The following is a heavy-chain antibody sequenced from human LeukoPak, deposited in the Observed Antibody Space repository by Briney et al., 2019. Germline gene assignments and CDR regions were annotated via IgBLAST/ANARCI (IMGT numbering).Heavy chain of an antibody. Sequence: ASVKVSCKVPGYTLTELSIHWVRQAPGKGLEWMGGIDPDDGETIYSPKFQGRVTMTEDTSTDTAHLVLSGLRSEDTAVYFCAAVSGSYTLLDCWGQGTPVTVSS. CDR3: AAVSGSYTLLDC. CDR2: IDPDDGET. J-gene: IGHJ4*02. CDR1: GYTLTELS. V-gene: IGHV1-24*01. D-gene: IGHD1-26*01.